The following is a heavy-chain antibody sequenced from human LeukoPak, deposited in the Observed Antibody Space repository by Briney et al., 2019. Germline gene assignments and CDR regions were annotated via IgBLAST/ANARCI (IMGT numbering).Heavy chain of an antibody. V-gene: IGHV3-64D*09. CDR2: ISRNGGST. CDR3: VKDLRSDFMGVLSRYLSY. J-gene: IGHJ4*02. CDR1: GFTFSSFA. Sequence: GGSLRLSCSASGFTFSSFAMHWARQAPEKGLEYVAAISRNGGSTYYADSVKGRFTISRDNSKNTLYLQMSSLRAEDTAVYLCVKDLRSDFMGVLSRYLSYWGQGALVTVSS. D-gene: IGHD2/OR15-2a*01.